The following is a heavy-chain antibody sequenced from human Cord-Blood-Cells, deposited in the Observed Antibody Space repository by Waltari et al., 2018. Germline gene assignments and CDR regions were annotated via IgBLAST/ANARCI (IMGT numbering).Heavy chain of an antibody. Sequence: QLQLQESGPGLVKPSETLSLTCTVSGGSISSSSYYWGWIRQPPGKGLEWIGSIYYSVSTYYNPSLKRRVTISVDTSKNQFSLKLSSVTAADTAVYYCATYCSSTSCPSWGQGTLVTVSS. V-gene: IGHV4-39*01. J-gene: IGHJ1*01. CDR1: GGSISSSSYY. D-gene: IGHD2-2*01. CDR3: ATYCSSTSCPS. CDR2: IYYSVST.